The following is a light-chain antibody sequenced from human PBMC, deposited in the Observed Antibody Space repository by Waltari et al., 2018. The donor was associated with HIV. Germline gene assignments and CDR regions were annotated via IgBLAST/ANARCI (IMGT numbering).Light chain of an antibody. V-gene: IGLV1-44*01. CDR2: SNN. Sequence: QSVLTQPPSASGTPGQGVTIPCSGSSPNIGSNAVTWYRQLPGTAPKVLIYSNNQRPSGVPDRFSGSKSGTSASLAISGLQSEDDADYYCAAWDDSLNGLLFGGGTKLTVL. J-gene: IGLJ2*01. CDR1: SPNIGSNA. CDR3: AAWDDSLNGLL.